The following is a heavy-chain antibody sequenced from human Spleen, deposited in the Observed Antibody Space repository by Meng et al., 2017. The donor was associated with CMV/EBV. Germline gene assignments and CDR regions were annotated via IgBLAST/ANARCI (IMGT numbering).Heavy chain of an antibody. J-gene: IGHJ4*02. CDR1: GGSFSGYY. CDR3: AREGRTGYYRPFDY. V-gene: IGHV4-34*01. D-gene: IGHD3/OR15-3a*01. CDR2: INHSGST. Sequence: QVQLQQWGAGLLKPSETLSLTCAVYGGSFSGYYWSWIRQPPGKGLEWIGEINHSGSTNYNPSLKSRVTISVDTSKNQFSLKLSSVTAADTAVYYCAREGRTGYYRPFDYWGQGTLVTVSS.